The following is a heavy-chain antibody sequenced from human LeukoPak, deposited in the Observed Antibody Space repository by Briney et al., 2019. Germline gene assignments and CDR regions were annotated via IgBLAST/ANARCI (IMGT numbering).Heavy chain of an antibody. CDR3: ARGGRGWLQIDY. CDR1: GGSISSGDYY. J-gene: IGHJ4*02. D-gene: IGHD5-24*01. V-gene: IGHV4-30-4*02. CDR2: IYYSGST. Sequence: ASETLSLTCTVSGGSISSGDYYWSWIRQPPGKGLEWIGYIYYSGSTYYNPSLKSRVTISVDTSKNQFSLKLSSVTAADTAVYYCARGGRGWLQIDYWGQGALVTVSS.